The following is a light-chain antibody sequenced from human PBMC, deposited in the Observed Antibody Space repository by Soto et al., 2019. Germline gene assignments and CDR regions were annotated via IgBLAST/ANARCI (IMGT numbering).Light chain of an antibody. CDR1: QSISSW. CDR3: QQYNSYSLLT. CDR2: DAS. J-gene: IGKJ1*01. V-gene: IGKV1-5*01. Sequence: DSQMTQSPSTLSAAVGDRVTITCRASQSISSWLAWYQQKPGKAPKLLIYDASSLESGVPSRFSGSGSGTEFTLTFSSLQPDDFATYYCQQYNSYSLLTFGQGTKVEIK.